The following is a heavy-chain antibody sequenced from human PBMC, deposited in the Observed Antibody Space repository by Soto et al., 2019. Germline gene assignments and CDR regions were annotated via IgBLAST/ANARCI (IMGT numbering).Heavy chain of an antibody. CDR3: ARDREQWLVGYYFDY. D-gene: IGHD6-19*01. Sequence: QVQLVESGGGVDQPGRSLRLSCAASGFTFSRYGMHWVRQAPGRGLEWVAVIWYDGSNIYYADSVKGRFTISRDNSKDTLDLQMNSLRAEDTAVYYCARDREQWLVGYYFDYWGQGTLVTVSS. V-gene: IGHV3-33*01. CDR2: IWYDGSNI. CDR1: GFTFSRYG. J-gene: IGHJ4*02.